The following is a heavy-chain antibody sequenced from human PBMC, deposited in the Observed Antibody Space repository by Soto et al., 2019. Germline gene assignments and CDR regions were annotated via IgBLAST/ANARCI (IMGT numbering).Heavy chain of an antibody. CDR3: ARANGHYYGSGSYFTYYYYMDV. D-gene: IGHD3-10*01. CDR1: GGSISSGDYY. Sequence: PSETLSLTCTVSGGSISSGDYYWSWIRQPPGKGLEWIGYIYYSGSTYYNPSLKSRVTISVDTSKNQFSLKLSSVTAADTAVYYCARANGHYYGSGSYFTYYYYMDVWGKGTTVTVSS. V-gene: IGHV4-30-4*01. CDR2: IYYSGST. J-gene: IGHJ6*03.